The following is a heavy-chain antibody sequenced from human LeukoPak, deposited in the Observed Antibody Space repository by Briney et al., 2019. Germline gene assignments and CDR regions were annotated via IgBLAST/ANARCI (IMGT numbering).Heavy chain of an antibody. V-gene: IGHV4-34*01. J-gene: IGHJ6*02. CDR1: GGSFSGYY. Sequence: SETLSLTCAVYGGSFSGYYWSWIRQPPGKGLEWIGEINHSGSTNYNPSLKSRVTISVDTSKNQFSLKLSSVTAADTAVYYCARESGGRYCSSTSCYRAARPYYYYGMDVWGQGTTVTVSS. D-gene: IGHD2-2*02. CDR3: ARESGGRYCSSTSCYRAARPYYYYGMDV. CDR2: INHSGST.